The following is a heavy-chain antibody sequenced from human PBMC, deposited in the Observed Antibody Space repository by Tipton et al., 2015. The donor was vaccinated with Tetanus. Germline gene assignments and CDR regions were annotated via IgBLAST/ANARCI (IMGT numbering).Heavy chain of an antibody. CDR2: INRDGSEK. J-gene: IGHJ5*02. D-gene: IGHD3-3*01. V-gene: IGHV3-7*01. Sequence: SLRLSCADTGFRFSSDWMGWVRQAAGKGLEWVAHINRDGSEKACADAVQGRFSISRDSAKNSLSPQMNSLRDEDTAIYYCARDFRPIFGVAQPFDPWGQGTLVTVSS. CDR1: GFRFSSDW. CDR3: ARDFRPIFGVAQPFDP.